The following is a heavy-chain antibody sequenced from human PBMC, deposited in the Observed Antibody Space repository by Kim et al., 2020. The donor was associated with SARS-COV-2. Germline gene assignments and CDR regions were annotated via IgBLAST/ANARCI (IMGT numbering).Heavy chain of an antibody. D-gene: IGHD6-6*01. CDR1: GGSISSGSYY. J-gene: IGHJ5*02. V-gene: IGHV4-61*02. CDR2: IYTSGST. CDR3: AREPSIAARYNWFDP. Sequence: SETLSLTCTVSGGSISSGSYYWSWIRQPAGKGLEWIGRIYTSGSTNYNPSLKSRVTISVDTSKNQFSLKLSSVTAADTAVYYCAREPSIAARYNWFDPWGQGNLVTVSS.